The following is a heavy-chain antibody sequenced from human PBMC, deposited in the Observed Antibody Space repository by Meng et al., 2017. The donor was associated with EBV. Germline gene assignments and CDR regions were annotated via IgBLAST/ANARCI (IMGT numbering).Heavy chain of an antibody. D-gene: IGHD6-19*01. Sequence: QLQLRESGPGHVKPSETLSLTCTVSGDFISSFYYWGWIRQPPGRGLEWIGSVHYTGSTYYSPSLKSRVTVSVDTSKNQFSLRLTSVTAADTAVYYCARPFPSWQSPRLDPFGAWGQGTLVTVSS. CDR1: GDFISSFYY. J-gene: IGHJ5*02. CDR2: VHYTGST. CDR3: ARPFPSWQSPRLDPFGA. V-gene: IGHV4-39*01.